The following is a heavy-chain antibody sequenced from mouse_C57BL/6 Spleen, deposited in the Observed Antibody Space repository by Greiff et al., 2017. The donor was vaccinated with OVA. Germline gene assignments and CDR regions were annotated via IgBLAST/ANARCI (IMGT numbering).Heavy chain of an antibody. CDR3: ARDDYDEEDD. V-gene: IGHV3-6*01. CDR1: GYSITSGYY. CDR2: ISYDGSN. Sequence: VQLKESGPGLVKPSQSLSLTCSVTGYSITSGYYWNWIRQFPGNNLEWMGYISYDGSNNYNPSLKNRISITRDTSKNQFFLKLNSVTTEDTATYYCARDDYDEEDDWGQGTTRTVSS. J-gene: IGHJ2*01. D-gene: IGHD2-4*01.